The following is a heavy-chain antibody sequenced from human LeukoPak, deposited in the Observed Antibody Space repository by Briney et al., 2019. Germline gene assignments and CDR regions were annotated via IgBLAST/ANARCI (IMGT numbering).Heavy chain of an antibody. J-gene: IGHJ4*02. Sequence: AGGSLRLSCAASGFNFSSYGMHWVRQTPGKGLECVAFIRYDGSNKYYADSVKGRFTISRDNSKNTLYLQMNSLRAEDTAVYYCAKDLKVVPAAMGLDYWGQGTLVTVSS. CDR3: AKDLKVVPAAMGLDY. CDR1: GFNFSSYG. D-gene: IGHD2-2*01. V-gene: IGHV3-30*02. CDR2: IRYDGSNK.